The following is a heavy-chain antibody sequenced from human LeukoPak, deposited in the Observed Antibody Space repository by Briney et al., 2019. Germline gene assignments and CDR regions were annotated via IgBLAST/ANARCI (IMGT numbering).Heavy chain of an antibody. D-gene: IGHD3-22*01. CDR2: ISGYNGHT. CDR3: ARDGHRMYYYATSDYRFDY. V-gene: IGHV1-18*01. CDR1: DNSFTRSG. Sequence: ASVTVSCKTSDNSFTRSGISWVRQAPGQGLEWMGWISGYNGHTNYAQKLQGRVTMTTDTSATTAYMELRSLRSDDTAVYYCARDGHRMYYYATSDYRFDYWGQGTLVTVSS. J-gene: IGHJ4*02.